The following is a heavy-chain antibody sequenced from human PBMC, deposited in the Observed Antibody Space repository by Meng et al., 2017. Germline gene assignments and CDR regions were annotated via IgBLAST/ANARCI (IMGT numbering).Heavy chain of an antibody. V-gene: IGHV1-69*06. CDR1: GGTFSSYA. CDR3: ARQMGYYNWGVDS. Sequence: SVKVSCKASGGTFSSYAISWVRQAPGQGLEWMGGIIPIFGTTKYAQEFQGRVTITADKSTSTAYMELSSLRSEDTAVYFCARQMGYYNWGVDSWGQGTQVTVSS. J-gene: IGHJ4*02. D-gene: IGHD7-27*01. CDR2: IIPIFGTT.